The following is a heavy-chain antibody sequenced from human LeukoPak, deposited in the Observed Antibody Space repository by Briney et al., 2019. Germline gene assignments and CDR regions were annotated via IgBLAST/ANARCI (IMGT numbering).Heavy chain of an antibody. Sequence: VASVTVSCKASGYTFSTYGISWVRQAPGQGLEWMGWISAYNGNTNYAQKLQGRVTTTTDTSTSTAYMELRSLRSDDTAVYYCARDGGIATASFDYWGQGTLVTVSS. CDR3: ARDGGIATASFDY. CDR1: GYTFSTYG. CDR2: ISAYNGNT. D-gene: IGHD6-13*01. V-gene: IGHV1-18*01. J-gene: IGHJ4*02.